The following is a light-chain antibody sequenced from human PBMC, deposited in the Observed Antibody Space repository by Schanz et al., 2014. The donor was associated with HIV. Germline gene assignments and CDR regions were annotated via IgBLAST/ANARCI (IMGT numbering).Light chain of an antibody. CDR3: QTWDNGTWV. V-gene: IGLV4-69*01. J-gene: IGLJ3*02. CDR1: SGHSSYA. Sequence: QLVLTQSPSASASLGASVKLTCNLSSGHSSYAIAWHQQQPEKGPRYLMNLNSDGRHRKGDGIPDRFSGSSSAAERYLTIYSLQPEDEAEYYCQTWDNGTWVFGGGTKLTVL. CDR2: LNSDGRH.